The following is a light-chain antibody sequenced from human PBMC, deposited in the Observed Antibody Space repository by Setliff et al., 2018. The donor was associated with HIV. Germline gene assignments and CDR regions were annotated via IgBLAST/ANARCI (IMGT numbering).Light chain of an antibody. V-gene: IGLV2-14*01. CDR2: EVS. CDR3: TSYTTSNTITRV. CDR1: SSDVGGYNY. Sequence: QSALTQPVSVSGSPGQSITISCTGTSSDVGGYNYVSWYQQHPGKAPKLMISEVSNRPSGVSNRFSGSKSGNTASLTISGLQADDEADYYCTSYTTSNTITRVFGTGTKVTVL. J-gene: IGLJ1*01.